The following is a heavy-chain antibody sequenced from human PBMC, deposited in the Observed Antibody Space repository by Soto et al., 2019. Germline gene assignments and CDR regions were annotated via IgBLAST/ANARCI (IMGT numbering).Heavy chain of an antibody. J-gene: IGHJ4*02. CDR3: ARDGSYCYDSSGYSRGLDY. D-gene: IGHD3-22*01. V-gene: IGHV3-33*01. CDR2: IWYDGSNK. CDR1: GFTFSSYG. Sequence: GGSLRLSCAASGFTFSSYGMHWVRQAPGKGLEWVAVIWYDGSNKYYADSVKGRFTISRDNSKNTLYLQMNSLRAEDTAVYYCARDGSYCYDSSGYSRGLDYWGQGTLVTVSS.